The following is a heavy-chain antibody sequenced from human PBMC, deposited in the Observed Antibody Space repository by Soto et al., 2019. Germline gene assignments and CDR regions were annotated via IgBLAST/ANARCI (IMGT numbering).Heavy chain of an antibody. J-gene: IGHJ4*02. CDR2: INSDGSST. CDR1: VFTFSSHW. CDR3: ASVAPGSQHFDY. Sequence: PGGSLRLSCAASVFTFSSHWMHCVRQSPGKGLVWVSRINSDGSSTNYADSVKGRFTISRDNAKNTLYLQMNSLKAEDTAVFYCASVAPGSQHFDYWGQGAVVTVSS. V-gene: IGHV3-74*01. D-gene: IGHD5-12*01.